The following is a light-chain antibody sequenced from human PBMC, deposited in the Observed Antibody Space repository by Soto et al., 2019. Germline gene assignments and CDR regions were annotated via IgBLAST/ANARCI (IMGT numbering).Light chain of an antibody. J-gene: IGKJ5*01. CDR2: SAS. CDR3: QKFNTAPLT. Sequence: DIQITQSPSSLSASVGDRVTITCRASQDISVYLAWYQQKPGKVPKLLIYSASTLQSGVPSRFSGSGSGTDFTLTISCLQPEDVATYYCQKFNTAPLTFGQGTRLEIK. CDR1: QDISVY. V-gene: IGKV1-27*01.